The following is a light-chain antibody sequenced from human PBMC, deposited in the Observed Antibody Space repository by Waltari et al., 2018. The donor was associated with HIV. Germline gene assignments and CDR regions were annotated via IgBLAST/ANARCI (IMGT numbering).Light chain of an antibody. V-gene: IGLV1-47*01. J-gene: IGLJ3*02. Sequence: QSVLTQPPSASGTPGQMVAITCSGSSSNIGSNYVYWYQQLPGTAPKVLIYRSNQRPSGVPDRFSGSKSGTPASLAISALRSEDEADYYCATWDDSLSGPVFGGGTKLTVL. CDR3: ATWDDSLSGPV. CDR1: SSNIGSNY. CDR2: RSN.